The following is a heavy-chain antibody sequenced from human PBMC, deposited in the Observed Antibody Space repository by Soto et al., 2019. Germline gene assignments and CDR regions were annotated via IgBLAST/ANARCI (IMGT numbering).Heavy chain of an antibody. CDR2: INPNSGGT. Sequence: ASVKVSCKASGYTITNYYIQWVRQAPGQGLEWMGWINPNSGGTHYAQEFEARVTMTRDTSINTAYMELSSLTSDDTAAYYCAKEGGYYRDAMGVLGQGTTVTVSS. D-gene: IGHD1-26*01. CDR1: GYTITNYY. V-gene: IGHV1-2*02. J-gene: IGHJ6*02. CDR3: AKEGGYYRDAMGV.